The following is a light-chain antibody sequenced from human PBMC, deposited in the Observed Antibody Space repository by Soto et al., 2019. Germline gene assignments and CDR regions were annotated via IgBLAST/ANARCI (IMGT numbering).Light chain of an antibody. CDR2: GAS. Sequence: EIVMTQSPATLSVSPWERATLSCRASQSVSSNLGWYQQKPGQAPRLLLYGASTRATGIPARFSGSGSGTEFTLTISSLQSEDFAVYYCQQYNNWPSWTFGQGTKVDIK. J-gene: IGKJ1*01. CDR1: QSVSSN. V-gene: IGKV3-15*01. CDR3: QQYNNWPSWT.